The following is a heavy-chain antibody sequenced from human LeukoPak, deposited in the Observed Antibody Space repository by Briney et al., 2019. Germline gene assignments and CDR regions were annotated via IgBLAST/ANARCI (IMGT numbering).Heavy chain of an antibody. D-gene: IGHD2-21*02. Sequence: SETLSLTCAVYGGSFSGYYWSWIRQPPGKGLEWIGEINHSGSTNYNPSLKSRVTISVDTSKNQFSLKLSSVTAADTAVYYCASRGLAYCGGVCSPHFDYWGQGTLVTVSS. CDR3: ASRGLAYCGGVCSPHFDY. J-gene: IGHJ4*02. V-gene: IGHV4-34*01. CDR2: INHSGST. CDR1: GGSFSGYY.